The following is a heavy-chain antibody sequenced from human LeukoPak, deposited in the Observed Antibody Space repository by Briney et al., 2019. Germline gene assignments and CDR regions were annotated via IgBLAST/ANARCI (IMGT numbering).Heavy chain of an antibody. V-gene: IGHV3-30*18. CDR1: GFTFSSYG. J-gene: IGHJ4*02. D-gene: IGHD1-26*01. Sequence: GGSLRLSCAASGFTFSSYGTHWVRQAPGKGLEWVAVISYDGSNKYYADSVKGRFTISRDNSKNTLYLQMNSLRAEDTAVYYCAKAGSYRATIDYWGQGTLVTVSS. CDR2: ISYDGSNK. CDR3: AKAGSYRATIDY.